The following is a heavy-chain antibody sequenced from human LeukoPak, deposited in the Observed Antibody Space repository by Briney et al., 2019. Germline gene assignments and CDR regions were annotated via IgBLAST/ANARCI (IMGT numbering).Heavy chain of an antibody. CDR3: AREPPEDYSFDY. Sequence: ASVKVSCKASGGTFSSYAISWVRQAPGQGIEWMGWINAFNGNTNYAQKVQGRVTMTTDTSTSTAYMELRSLKSDDTAVYYCAREPPEDYSFDYWGQGTLVTVSS. CDR2: INAFNGNT. CDR1: GGTFSSYA. V-gene: IGHV1-18*01. J-gene: IGHJ4*02.